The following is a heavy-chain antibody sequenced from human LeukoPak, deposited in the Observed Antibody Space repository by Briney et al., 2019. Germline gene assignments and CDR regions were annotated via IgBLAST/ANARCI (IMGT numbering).Heavy chain of an antibody. D-gene: IGHD1-14*01. V-gene: IGHV4-59*08. CDR2: IYYSGST. CDR3: ARRSSGNWYFDL. CDR1: GGSISTYY. J-gene: IGHJ2*01. Sequence: SETLSLTCTVSGGSISTYYWSWIRQPPGKGLEWIGYIYYSGSTNYNPSLNSRVTISVDTSKNQFSLRLSSATAADTAVYYCARRSSGNWYFDLWGRGTLVTVSS.